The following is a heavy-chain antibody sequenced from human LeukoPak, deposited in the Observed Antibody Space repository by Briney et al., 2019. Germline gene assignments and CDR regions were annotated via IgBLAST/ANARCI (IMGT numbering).Heavy chain of an antibody. CDR1: VGSVRNQY. CDR3: ARQRWLQLDAFDI. V-gene: IGHV4-59*08. CDR2: IYNSGRT. J-gene: IGHJ3*02. Sequence: SDPLSLPCTLCVGSVRNQYWSWIRHPPGKALEWIGYIYNSGRTNYNPSLKSRVTISVDTSKNQFSLKLSSVTAADTAVYYCARQRWLQLDAFDIWGQGTVVTVSS. D-gene: IGHD5-24*01.